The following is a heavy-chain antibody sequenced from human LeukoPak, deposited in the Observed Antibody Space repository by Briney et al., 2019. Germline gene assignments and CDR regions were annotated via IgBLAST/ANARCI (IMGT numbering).Heavy chain of an antibody. D-gene: IGHD3-10*01. CDR2: INPNSGGT. CDR1: GYTFTGYY. Sequence: GASVKVSCKASGYTFTGYYMHWVRQAPGQGLEWMGWINPNSGGTNYAQKFQGRVTMTRDTSISTAYMELSRLRSDDAAVYYCARNPMVRGVIVEGAFDYWGQGTLVTVSS. J-gene: IGHJ4*02. CDR3: ARNPMVRGVIVEGAFDY. V-gene: IGHV1-2*02.